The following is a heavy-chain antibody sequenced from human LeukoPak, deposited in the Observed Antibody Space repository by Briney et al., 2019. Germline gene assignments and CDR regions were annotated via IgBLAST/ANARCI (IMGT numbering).Heavy chain of an antibody. CDR1: RFPFANYW. CDR2: IDQDEKKS. D-gene: IGHD3-10*01. J-gene: IGHJ4*02. Sequence: PGGSLRLSCVASRFPFANYWMTWVRQAPGKGLEWVANIDQDEKKSNYVDSVKGRFTISRDNAENSLYLEMNSLRVGETARYYCARGLYGSGRRSLMALWGPGTLVTVSS. CDR3: ARGLYGSGRRSLMAL. V-gene: IGHV3-7*01.